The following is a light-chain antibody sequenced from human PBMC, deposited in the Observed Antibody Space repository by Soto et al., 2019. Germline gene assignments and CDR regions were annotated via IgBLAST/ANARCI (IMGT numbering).Light chain of an antibody. CDR1: SSDIGGYNY. V-gene: IGLV2-14*01. Sequence: QSALTQPASVSGSPGQSITISCTGTSSDIGGYNYVSWYQQHPGKAPKLMIYEVSNRPSGVYNRFSGSKSGNTASLTISGLQAEDEAYYYCAAWDDSLSAVVFGGGTKLTVL. J-gene: IGLJ2*01. CDR2: EVS. CDR3: AAWDDSLSAVV.